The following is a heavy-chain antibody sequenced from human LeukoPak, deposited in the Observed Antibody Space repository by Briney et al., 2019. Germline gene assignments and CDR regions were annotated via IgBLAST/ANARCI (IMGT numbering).Heavy chain of an antibody. D-gene: IGHD3-9*01. CDR1: GYTFTSYG. V-gene: IGHV1-18*04. J-gene: IGHJ6*04. Sequence: ASVKVSCKASGYTFTSYGISRVRQAPGQGLEGMGWISAYNGNTNYAQKLQGRVTMTTDTSTSTAYMELRSLRSDDTAVYYCARGAAGYYKRYYYGMDVWGKGTTVTVSS. CDR3: ARGAAGYYKRYYYGMDV. CDR2: ISAYNGNT.